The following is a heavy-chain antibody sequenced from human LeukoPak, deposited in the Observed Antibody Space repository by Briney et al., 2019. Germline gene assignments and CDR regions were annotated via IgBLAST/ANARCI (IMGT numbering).Heavy chain of an antibody. CDR1: GGSISSYY. D-gene: IGHD3-16*02. CDR2: IYYSGST. CDR3: ARHYFIATSLLFFDR. J-gene: IGHJ4*02. V-gene: IGHV4-59*08. Sequence: SETLSLTCTVSGGSISSYYWSWIRQPPGKGLEWIGYIYYSGSTNYNPSLKSRVTISIDTSKNQFSLMLTSVTAADTAVYYCARHYFIATSLLFFDRWGQGTLVSVSS.